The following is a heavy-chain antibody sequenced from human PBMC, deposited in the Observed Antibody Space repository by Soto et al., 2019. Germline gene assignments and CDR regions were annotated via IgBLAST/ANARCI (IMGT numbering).Heavy chain of an antibody. V-gene: IGHV4-34*01. CDR2: INHSGST. CDR1: GGSSIGYY. CDR3: AREIRYFDWLLSDPSWSDP. Sequence: SETLSLTCAVYGGSSIGYYWSWIRQPPWKGLEWIGEINHSGSTNYNPSLKSRVTISVDTSKNQFSLKLSSVTAADTAVYYCAREIRYFDWLLSDPSWSDPWGQGTLVTVSS. J-gene: IGHJ5*02. D-gene: IGHD3-9*01.